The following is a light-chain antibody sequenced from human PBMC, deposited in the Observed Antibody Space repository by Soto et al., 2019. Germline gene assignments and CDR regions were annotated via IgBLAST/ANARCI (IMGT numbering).Light chain of an antibody. CDR3: QQYTSYST. Sequence: DIQMTQSPSTLSASVGDRVTITCRASQSISSWLAWYQQKPGKAPKVLIYKASRLESGVPSRFSGSGSGTEFTLTISSLQPDDFATYYCQQYTSYSTFGQGTKVEIK. J-gene: IGKJ1*01. V-gene: IGKV1-5*03. CDR2: KAS. CDR1: QSISSW.